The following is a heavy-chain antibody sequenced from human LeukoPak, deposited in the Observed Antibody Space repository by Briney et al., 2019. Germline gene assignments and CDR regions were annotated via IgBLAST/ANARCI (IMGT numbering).Heavy chain of an antibody. J-gene: IGHJ6*02. CDR2: ISSSSSYT. CDR3: ARGTDSGSYQGYYFYYYGMDV. V-gene: IGHV3-11*05. Sequence: GGSLRLSYAASGFTFSDYYMSLIRQAPGKGLEWVSYISSSSSYTNYADSVKGRFTISRDNAKNSLYLQMNSLRAEDTAVYYCARGTDSGSYQGYYFYYYGMDVWGQGTTDTVSS. D-gene: IGHD1-26*01. CDR1: GFTFSDYY.